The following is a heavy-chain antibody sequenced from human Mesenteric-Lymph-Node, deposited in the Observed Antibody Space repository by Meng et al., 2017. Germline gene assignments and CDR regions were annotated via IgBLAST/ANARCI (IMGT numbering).Heavy chain of an antibody. CDR3: ARRGEVAGSVYFDY. Sequence: QLQLQESGPGLVGPSETLSLSSGGYQWGWIRQPPGKGLEWIGYAGTSFNPSTNFNPSLKSRVTISLDTSKNQFSLKLSSVTAADTAVYFCARRGEVAGSVYFDYWGQGTLVTVSS. D-gene: IGHD6-19*01. J-gene: IGHJ4*02. V-gene: IGHV4-61*08. CDR2: AGTSFNPST. CDR1: SGGYQ.